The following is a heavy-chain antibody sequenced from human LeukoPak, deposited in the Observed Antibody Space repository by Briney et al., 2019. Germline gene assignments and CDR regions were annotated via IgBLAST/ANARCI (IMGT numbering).Heavy chain of an antibody. CDR1: GFTFSSYV. CDR3: AKAPAPYYYYYGMDV. CDR2: ISDNGVTR. J-gene: IGHJ6*02. V-gene: IGHV3-23*01. Sequence: PGGSLRLSCAASGFTFSSYVMNWLRQAPGKGLEWVSSISDNGVTRYYADSVKGRFTISRDNSDNTVYLQMNSLRAEDTAIYYCAKAPAPYYYYYGMDVWGQGTAVTVSS.